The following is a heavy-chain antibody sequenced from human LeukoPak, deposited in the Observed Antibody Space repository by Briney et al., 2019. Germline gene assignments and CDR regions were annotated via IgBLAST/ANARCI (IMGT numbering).Heavy chain of an antibody. D-gene: IGHD3-16*01. CDR3: ATYTNWVAGDV. Sequence: GGSLRLSCVASGFTFSDSWMSWVRQAPGKGLEWVADVKKDGSEKDYVDSVKGRFTISRDNAKNSLYLQMDSLRAEDTAVYYCATYTNWVAGDVWGQGTTVSVSS. CDR2: VKKDGSEK. J-gene: IGHJ6*02. V-gene: IGHV3-7*01. CDR1: GFTFSDSW.